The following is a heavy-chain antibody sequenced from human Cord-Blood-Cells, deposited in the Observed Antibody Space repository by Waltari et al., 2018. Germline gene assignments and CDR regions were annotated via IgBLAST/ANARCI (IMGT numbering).Heavy chain of an antibody. J-gene: IGHJ4*02. Sequence: EVQLVESGGGLVQPGGSLRLSCAASGFTFRSYWMSWVRQAPGKELGWVDNIKQGGSEKYSGDSVKGRFTIPRDNAKNSLYLQMDSLRAEDTAVYYCARDEGLGDFDYWGQGTLVTVSS. CDR3: ARDEGLGDFDY. CDR1: GFTFRSYW. CDR2: IKQGGSEK. D-gene: IGHD3-16*01. V-gene: IGHV3-7*01.